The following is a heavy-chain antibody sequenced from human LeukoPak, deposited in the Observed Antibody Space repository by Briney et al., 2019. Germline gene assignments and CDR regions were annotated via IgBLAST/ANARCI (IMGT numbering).Heavy chain of an antibody. D-gene: IGHD3-10*01. Sequence: SETLSLTCAVSGGSISSNKWWSWVRQPPGKGLEWIGEISHSGSTNYNPSLKSRVTISVDESKNHFSLKLSSVTAADTAAYYCARVPSRSGAYYFDYWGQGTLVTVSS. V-gene: IGHV4-4*02. CDR1: GGSISSNKW. J-gene: IGHJ4*02. CDR2: ISHSGST. CDR3: ARVPSRSGAYYFDY.